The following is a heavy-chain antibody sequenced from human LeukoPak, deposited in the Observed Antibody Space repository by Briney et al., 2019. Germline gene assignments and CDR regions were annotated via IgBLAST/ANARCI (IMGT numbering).Heavy chain of an antibody. CDR1: GGSVSSGSYY. J-gene: IGHJ4*02. CDR2: IYYSGST. D-gene: IGHD3-16*01. CDR3: ARDWGGYYYFDY. Sequence: SETLSLTCTVSGGSVSSGSYYWSWIRQPPGKGLEWIGYIYYSGSTNYNPSLKSRVTISVDTSKNQSSLKLSSVTAADTAVYYCARDWGGYYYFDYWGQGTLVTVSS. V-gene: IGHV4-61*01.